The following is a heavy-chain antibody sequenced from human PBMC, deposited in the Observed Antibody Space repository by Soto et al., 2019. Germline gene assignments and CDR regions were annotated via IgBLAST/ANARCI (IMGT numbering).Heavy chain of an antibody. CDR3: SRVDPGETSPFDH. CDR1: GYIFTSYY. D-gene: IGHD3-10*01. CDR2: INPFDGSR. Sequence: VELVQSGAEVKKPGASVKVSCKASGYIFTSYYLHWVRQAPGQGLEWMGWINPFDGSRMFAQSFQGRVTFTRDTSTSTVYMEPSGLRSDDTAVYYCSRVDPGETSPFDHWGQGTLVTVSS. J-gene: IGHJ4*02. V-gene: IGHV1-46*03.